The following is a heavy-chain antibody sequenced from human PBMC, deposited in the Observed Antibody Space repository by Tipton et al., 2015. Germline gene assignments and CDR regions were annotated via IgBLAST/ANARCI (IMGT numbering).Heavy chain of an antibody. D-gene: IGHD4-23*01. J-gene: IGHJ4*02. CDR1: AYSISSDYY. Sequence: TLSLTCADSAYSISSDYYWGWIRQPPGKGLEWIGSISHSGNTYYNPSLKSRVTMSRDTAKNQFSLKMSSVTASDTAVYYCARARGRHGGLFDSWGQGILVTVSS. CDR2: ISHSGNT. CDR3: ARARGRHGGLFDS. V-gene: IGHV4-38-2*01.